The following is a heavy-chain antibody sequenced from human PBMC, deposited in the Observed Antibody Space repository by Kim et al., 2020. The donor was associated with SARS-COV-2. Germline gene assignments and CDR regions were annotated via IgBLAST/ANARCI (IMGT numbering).Heavy chain of an antibody. D-gene: IGHD2-2*01. CDR3: ARLRPAEYCSSTSCYGQPRKYYYYYGMDV. CDR1: GYTFTYRY. CDR2: ITPFNGNT. V-gene: IGHV1-45*02. J-gene: IGHJ6*02. Sequence: SVKVSCKASGYTFTYRYLHWVRQAPGQALEWMGWITPFNGNTNYAQKFQDRVTITRDRSMSTAYMELSSLRSEDTAMYYCARLRPAEYCSSTSCYGQPRKYYYYYGMDVWGQGTTVTVSS.